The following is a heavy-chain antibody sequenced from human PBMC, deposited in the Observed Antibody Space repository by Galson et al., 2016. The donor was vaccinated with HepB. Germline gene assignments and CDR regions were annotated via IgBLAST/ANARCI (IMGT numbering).Heavy chain of an antibody. CDR2: ISWNSGSM. CDR1: GFTFDVFA. V-gene: IGHV3-9*01. D-gene: IGHD6-13*01. J-gene: IGHJ3*01. Sequence: SLRLSCAATGFTFDVFAMHWVRQVPGKGLEWVSGISWNSGSMDYAESERGRFNISRDNAKNSVYLQMTSLRSEDTAVYYCTKSSGQLVHSVDAFDLWGQGTLVTVSS. CDR3: TKSSGQLVHSVDAFDL.